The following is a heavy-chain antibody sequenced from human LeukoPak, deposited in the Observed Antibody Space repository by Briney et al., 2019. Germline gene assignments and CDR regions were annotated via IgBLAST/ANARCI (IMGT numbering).Heavy chain of an antibody. CDR2: MNPNSGNT. D-gene: IGHD2-21*02. V-gene: IGHV1-8*01. Sequence: ASVKVSCKASGYTFTSYDINWVRQDTGQGLEWMGWMNPNSGNTGYAQKFQGRVTMTRNTSISTAYMELSSLRSEDTAVYYCASALYCGGDCYSGMAFDIWGQGTMVTVSS. CDR1: GYTFTSYD. CDR3: ASALYCGGDCYSGMAFDI. J-gene: IGHJ3*02.